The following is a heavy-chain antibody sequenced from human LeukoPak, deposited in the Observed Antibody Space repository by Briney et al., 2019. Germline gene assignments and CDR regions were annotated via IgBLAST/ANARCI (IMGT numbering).Heavy chain of an antibody. D-gene: IGHD1-26*01. V-gene: IGHV1-58*01. Sequence: SVNVSCKASGFTFTSSAVQWVRQARGQRLEWIGWIVVGSGNTNYAQKFQERVTITRDMSTSTAYMELSSLRSEDTAVYYCAAFANHMWDLGGYWGQGTLVTVSS. CDR2: IVVGSGNT. CDR3: AAFANHMWDLGGY. J-gene: IGHJ4*02. CDR1: GFTFTSSA.